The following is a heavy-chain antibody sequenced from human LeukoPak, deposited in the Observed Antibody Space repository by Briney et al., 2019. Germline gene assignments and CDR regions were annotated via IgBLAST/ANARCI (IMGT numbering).Heavy chain of an antibody. Sequence: GGSLRLSCAASGFTFGSYTMNWVRQAPGKGLEWVSSISSSSSYIYYADSVNGRFTISRDNAKKSLYLQMNSLRAEDTAVYYCARGWPRGAFDIWGQGTMVTVSS. CDR1: GFTFGSYT. V-gene: IGHV3-21*01. J-gene: IGHJ3*02. CDR3: ARGWPRGAFDI. D-gene: IGHD1-26*01. CDR2: ISSSSSYI.